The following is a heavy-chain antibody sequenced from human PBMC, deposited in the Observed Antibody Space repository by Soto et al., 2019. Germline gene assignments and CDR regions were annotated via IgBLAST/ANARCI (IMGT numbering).Heavy chain of an antibody. J-gene: IGHJ6*03. CDR3: ARDYDFWSGSNDNYYYFLDV. V-gene: IGHV3-7*01. D-gene: IGHD3-3*01. CDR1: GFTFSNYW. CDR2: IKQDGSDK. Sequence: GSLRLSCAASGFTFSNYWMTWVRQSPGKGLEWVDSIKQDGSDKYYVDSVKGRFTISRDNAKKSLYLQMNSLRAEDTAVYYCARDYDFWSGSNDNYYYFLDVWGKGTTVTVSS.